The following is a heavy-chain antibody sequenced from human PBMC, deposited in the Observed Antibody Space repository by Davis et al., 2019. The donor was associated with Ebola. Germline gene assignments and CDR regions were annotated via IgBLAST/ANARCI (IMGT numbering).Heavy chain of an antibody. D-gene: IGHD6-13*01. Sequence: SETLSLTCAVYGGSFSGYYWSWIRQPPGKGLEWIGEINHSGSTNYNPSLKSRVTISVDTSTNQSSLKLSSVTAADTAVYYCARDLVKGYSSSWDGTDYWGQGTLVTVSS. CDR1: GGSFSGYY. CDR2: INHSGST. CDR3: ARDLVKGYSSSWDGTDY. J-gene: IGHJ4*02. V-gene: IGHV4-34*01.